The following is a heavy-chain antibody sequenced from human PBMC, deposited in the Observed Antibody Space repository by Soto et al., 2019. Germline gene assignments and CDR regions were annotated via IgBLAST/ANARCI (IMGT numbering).Heavy chain of an antibody. CDR1: GFTFSSYA. CDR3: AKEARVYYDSSGSFDY. J-gene: IGHJ4*02. D-gene: IGHD3-22*01. Sequence: GGSLRLSCAASGFTFSSYAMSWVRQAPGKGLEWVSAISGSGGSTYYADSVKGRFTISRDNSKNTLYLQMNSQRAEDTAVYYCAKEARVYYDSSGSFDYWGQGTLVTVSS. V-gene: IGHV3-23*01. CDR2: ISGSGGST.